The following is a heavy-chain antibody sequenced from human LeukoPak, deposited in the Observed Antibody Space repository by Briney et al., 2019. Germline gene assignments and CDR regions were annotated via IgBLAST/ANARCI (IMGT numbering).Heavy chain of an antibody. CDR1: GFYFSSSS. CDR3: ARVEATTGRNYHYYYMDV. V-gene: IGHV3-21*01. Sequence: PGGSLRLSCGASGFYFSSSSMNWVRQAPRQGLEWVSSINSYSTYMYYADSVKGRFTISRDNAKNSLHLQMYSLRAEDTAVYFCARVEATTGRNYHYYYMDVWGKGTTVTVSS. CDR2: INSYSTYM. J-gene: IGHJ6*03. D-gene: IGHD1-1*01.